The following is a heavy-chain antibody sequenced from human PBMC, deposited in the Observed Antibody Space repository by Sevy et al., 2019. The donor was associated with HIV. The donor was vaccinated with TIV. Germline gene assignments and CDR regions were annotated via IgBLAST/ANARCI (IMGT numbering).Heavy chain of an antibody. V-gene: IGHV1-8*01. CDR3: ASGGNGDFWSYEYYYYGMDV. D-gene: IGHD3-3*01. CDR2: MSPNSGAT. J-gene: IGHJ6*02. CDR1: GYTFTSYV. Sequence: ASVKVSCEASGYTFTSYVINWVRQATGQGLEWMGWMSPNSGATGFAQKFQGRVTLTRNTSISTAYMEVSSLRSEDTAVYYCASGGNGDFWSYEYYYYGMDVWGQGTTVTVSS.